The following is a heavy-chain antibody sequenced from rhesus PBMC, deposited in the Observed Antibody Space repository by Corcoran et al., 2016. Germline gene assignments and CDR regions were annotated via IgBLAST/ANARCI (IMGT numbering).Heavy chain of an antibody. D-gene: IGHD1-44*02. Sequence: QVQLQESGPGVVKPSETLSLTCAVSGYSISSGYDWSWIRQPPGKGLEWIGYIYGSSGSTNYNPSLKNRVTISKDPSKNQFSLKLSSVTAADTAVYYCARAGAVIYGLDSWGQGVVVTVSS. CDR1: GYSISSGYD. CDR3: ARAGAVIYGLDS. V-gene: IGHV4-76*01. J-gene: IGHJ6*01. CDR2: IYGSSGST.